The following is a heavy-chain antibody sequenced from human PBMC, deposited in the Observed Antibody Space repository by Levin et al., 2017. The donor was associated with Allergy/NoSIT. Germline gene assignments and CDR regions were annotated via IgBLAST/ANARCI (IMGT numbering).Heavy chain of an antibody. J-gene: IGHJ4*02. V-gene: IGHV6-1*01. D-gene: IGHD3-3*02. CDR1: GDSVSSNSAV. Sequence: SSETLSLTCAISGDSVSSNSAVWNWIRQSPSRGLEWLGRTYYRSNWYNDYAVSVKGRITINPDTSKSQFSLQLNSGTPEDTAVYYCARGIYGFFDYWGQGTLVTVSS. CDR2: TYYRSNWYN. CDR3: ARGIYGFFDY.